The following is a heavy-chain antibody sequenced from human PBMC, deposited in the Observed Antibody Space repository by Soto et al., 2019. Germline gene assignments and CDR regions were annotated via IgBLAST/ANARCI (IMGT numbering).Heavy chain of an antibody. V-gene: IGHV3-30*18. CDR3: AKDLITGTTFPAVYYYYGMDV. CDR1: VFTFSRYG. J-gene: IGHJ6*02. CDR2: ISYDGSNK. D-gene: IGHD1-7*01. Sequence: SLRLSCAASVFTFSRYGMHWFRQDPDKGLEWVAVISYDGSNKYYADSVKGRFTISRDNSKNTLYLQMNSLRAEDTAVYYCAKDLITGTTFPAVYYYYGMDVWGQGT.